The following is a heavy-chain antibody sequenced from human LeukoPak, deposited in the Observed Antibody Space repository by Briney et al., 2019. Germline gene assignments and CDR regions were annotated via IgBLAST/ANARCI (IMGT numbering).Heavy chain of an antibody. CDR3: ARDPAANDAFDI. Sequence: ASVKVSYKASGYTFTGYYMHWVRQAPGQGLEWMGWINPNSGGTNYAQKFQGRVTMTRDTSISTAYMELSRLRSDDTAVYYCARDPAANDAFDIWGQGTMVTVSS. D-gene: IGHD2-2*01. J-gene: IGHJ3*02. V-gene: IGHV1-2*02. CDR2: INPNSGGT. CDR1: GYTFTGYY.